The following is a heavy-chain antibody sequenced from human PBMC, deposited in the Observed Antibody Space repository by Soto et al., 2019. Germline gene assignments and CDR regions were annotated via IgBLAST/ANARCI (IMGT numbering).Heavy chain of an antibody. V-gene: IGHV4-34*01. Sequence: SETLSLTCAVYGGSFSGYYWSWIRQPPGKGLEWIGEINHSGSTNYNPSLKSRVTISVDTSKNQFSLKLSSVTAADTAVYYCARGYQIIGNYDFWSGPTNAPSFFDYWGQGTLVTVSS. CDR3: ARGYQIIGNYDFWSGPTNAPSFFDY. J-gene: IGHJ4*02. D-gene: IGHD3-3*01. CDR2: INHSGST. CDR1: GGSFSGYY.